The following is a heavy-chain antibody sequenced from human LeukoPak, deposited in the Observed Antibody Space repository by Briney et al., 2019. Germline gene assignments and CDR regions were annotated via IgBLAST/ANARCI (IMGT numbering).Heavy chain of an antibody. CDR3: ARFARGVYDSSGYPTDYFDY. D-gene: IGHD3-22*01. Sequence: SETLSLTCAVYGGSFSGYYWSWIRQPPGKGLEWIGEINHSGSTNYNPSLKSRVTISVDTSKNQFSLKLSSVTAADTAVYYCARFARGVYDSSGYPTDYFDYWGQGTLVTVSS. CDR2: INHSGST. CDR1: GGSFSGYY. V-gene: IGHV4-34*01. J-gene: IGHJ4*02.